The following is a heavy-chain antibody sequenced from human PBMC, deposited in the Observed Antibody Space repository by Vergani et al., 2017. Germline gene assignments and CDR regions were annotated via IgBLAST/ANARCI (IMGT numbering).Heavy chain of an antibody. D-gene: IGHD2-21*02. J-gene: IGHJ6*02. CDR3: ARDPRGYGGDPEDYYYGMDV. CDR1: GGTFSNYA. Sequence: QVHLMQSGAEVNKPGSSVKVSCKASGGTFSNYAISWVRQAPGQGLEWMGGIIPIFGTPNYAQKFQGRVTITADTSTSTAYMELTSLRSQDTAVYYCARDPRGYGGDPEDYYYGMDVWGQGTTVTVSS. V-gene: IGHV1-69*06. CDR2: IIPIFGTP.